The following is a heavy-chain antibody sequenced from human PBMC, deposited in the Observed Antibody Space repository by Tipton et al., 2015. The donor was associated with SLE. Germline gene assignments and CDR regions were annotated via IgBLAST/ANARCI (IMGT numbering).Heavy chain of an antibody. CDR2: VNPSGGST. V-gene: IGHV1-46*01. Sequence: QVQLVQSGADVKKPGASVKVSCQTSGYTFASYYMHWVRQAPGQGLEWMGIVNPSGGSTTYAQEFQGRVAMTRDTTTSTVYMELNNPRSEDTAVYYCATEGEWGGGYPLQFWGQGTLVTVSS. D-gene: IGHD3-16*01. J-gene: IGHJ4*02. CDR3: ATEGEWGGGYPLQF. CDR1: GYTFASYY.